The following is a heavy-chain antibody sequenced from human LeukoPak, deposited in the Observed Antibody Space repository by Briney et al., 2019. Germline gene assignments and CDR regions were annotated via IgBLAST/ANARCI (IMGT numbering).Heavy chain of an antibody. J-gene: IGHJ6*04. CDR1: GYTFTWQG. CDR2: ISAYNGNT. CDR3: ARKASVLNGRDV. Sequence: GASVKVSCKSSGYTFTWQGINWVRQAPGQGLEWMGWISAYNGNTNYAQKLQGRVTMTTDTSTSTAYMELRSLRSDDTAVYYCARKASVLNGRDVWGKGITVTVSS. V-gene: IGHV1-18*01. D-gene: IGHD4/OR15-4a*01.